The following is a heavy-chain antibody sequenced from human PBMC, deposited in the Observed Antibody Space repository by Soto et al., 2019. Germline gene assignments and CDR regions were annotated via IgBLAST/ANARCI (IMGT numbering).Heavy chain of an antibody. CDR2: TSYDGINK. D-gene: IGHD5-18*01. CDR1: GFPFNMYA. Sequence: QVQLVESGGGVVHPGRSLRLSCAASGFPFNMYAIHWVRQAPGKGLEWVAATSYDGINKYYADSVQGRFTISRDNSKNTLYVEMNSLRSEDTAIYYCARGQPLGYSYVPGGYYFDHWGQGTLVTVSS. J-gene: IGHJ4*02. CDR3: ARGQPLGYSYVPGGYYFDH. V-gene: IGHV3-30-3*01.